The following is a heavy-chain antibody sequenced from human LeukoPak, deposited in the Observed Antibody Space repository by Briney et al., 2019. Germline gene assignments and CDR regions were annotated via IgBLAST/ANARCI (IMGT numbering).Heavy chain of an antibody. D-gene: IGHD4-11*01. V-gene: IGHV3-48*04. Sequence: GGYLRLSCAASGFTFSSYSMNWVRQAPGKGLEWVSYISSSSSTIYYADSVKGRFTISRDNAKNSLYLQMNSLRAEDTAVYYCARPRTGGYSKTPFDYWGQGTLVTVSS. J-gene: IGHJ4*02. CDR1: GFTFSSYS. CDR3: ARPRTGGYSKTPFDY. CDR2: ISSSSSTI.